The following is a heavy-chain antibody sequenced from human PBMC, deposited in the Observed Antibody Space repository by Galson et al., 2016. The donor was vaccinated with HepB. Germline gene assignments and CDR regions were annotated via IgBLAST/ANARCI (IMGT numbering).Heavy chain of an antibody. CDR2: ISASSDAT. Sequence: SLRLSCAASGFTVSGNYAMTWVRQAPGRGLEWVSSISASSDATYYADSVRGRYTVSRDDSKNTLYLQMDSLGADDTATYYCAKDWVSFSDCRGDCLNQWGQGTVVIVSS. CDR3: AKDWVSFSDCRGDCLNQ. D-gene: IGHD2-21*02. V-gene: IGHV3-23*01. CDR1: GFTVSGNYA. J-gene: IGHJ4*02.